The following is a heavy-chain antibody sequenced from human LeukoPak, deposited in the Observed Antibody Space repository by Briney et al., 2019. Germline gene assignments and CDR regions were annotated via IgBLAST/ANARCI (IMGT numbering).Heavy chain of an antibody. Sequence: SQTLSLTCAISGDSFSSNSAAWNWIRQSPSRGLEWLGRTYYRSKWYNDYAVSVKSRITINPDTSKNQFSLQLNSVTPEDTAVYYCARDLPYSSGWYGFYYYYGMDVWGQGTTVTVSS. CDR1: GDSFSSNSAA. CDR2: TYYRSKWYN. V-gene: IGHV6-1*01. D-gene: IGHD6-19*01. J-gene: IGHJ6*02. CDR3: ARDLPYSSGWYGFYYYYGMDV.